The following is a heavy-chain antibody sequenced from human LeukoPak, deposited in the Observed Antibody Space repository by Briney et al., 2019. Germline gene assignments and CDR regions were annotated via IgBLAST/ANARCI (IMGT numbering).Heavy chain of an antibody. CDR3: AEAQYYYDSSGYENLPFDY. V-gene: IGHV1-69*06. CDR1: GGTFSSYA. Sequence: SVTVSCKASGGTFSSYAISWVRQAPGQGLEWMGGIIPIFGTANYAQKFQGRVTITADKSTSTAYMELSSLRSEDTAVYYCAEAQYYYDSSGYENLPFDYWGQGTLVTVSS. J-gene: IGHJ4*02. CDR2: IIPIFGTA. D-gene: IGHD3-22*01.